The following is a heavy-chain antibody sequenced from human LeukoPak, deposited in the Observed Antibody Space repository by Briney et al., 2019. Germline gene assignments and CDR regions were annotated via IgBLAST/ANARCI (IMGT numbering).Heavy chain of an antibody. CDR2: INPDSGGT. V-gene: IGHV1-2*02. CDR1: GYTFTVYY. CDR3: ARGLERVADY. J-gene: IGHJ4*02. Sequence: ASVTVSCKASGYTFTVYYMHWVRQAPGQGLEWMGWINPDSGGTNFAQKFQGRVTMTRDTSISTAYMDLSRLRSDDTAVYYCARGLERVADYWGQGTLVTVFS. D-gene: IGHD1-1*01.